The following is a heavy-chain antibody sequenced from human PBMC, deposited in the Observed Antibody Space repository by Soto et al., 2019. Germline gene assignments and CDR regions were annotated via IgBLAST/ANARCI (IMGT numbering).Heavy chain of an antibody. CDR1: GFTFSNAW. D-gene: IGHD6-19*01. J-gene: IGHJ4*02. CDR3: TPLLEQVAVAGRTDY. CDR2: IKSKTDAGTT. V-gene: IGHV3-15*07. Sequence: EVQLVESGGGLVKPGGSLRLSCAASGFTFSNAWMNWVRQAPGKGLEWVGRIKSKTDAGTTDYAAPVKGRFTISRDHSKNTLYLQMNSLNTEDTAVYYCTPLLEQVAVAGRTDYWGQGTLVTVSS.